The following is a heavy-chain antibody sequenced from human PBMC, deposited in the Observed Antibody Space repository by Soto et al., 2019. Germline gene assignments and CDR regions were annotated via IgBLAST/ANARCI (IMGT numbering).Heavy chain of an antibody. Sequence: GGSLRLSCAASGFTFSSYAMSWVRQAPGKGLEWVSAISGSGGSTYYADSVKGRFTISRDNSKNTLYLQMNSLRAEDTAVYYCAKGGRVTVTANQNWFDPWGQGTLVTVSS. CDR3: AKGGRVTVTANQNWFDP. CDR1: GFTFSSYA. J-gene: IGHJ5*02. CDR2: ISGSGGST. V-gene: IGHV3-23*01. D-gene: IGHD2-21*02.